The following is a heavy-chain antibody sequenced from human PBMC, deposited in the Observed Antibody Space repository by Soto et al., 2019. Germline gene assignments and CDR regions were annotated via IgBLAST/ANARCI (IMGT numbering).Heavy chain of an antibody. J-gene: IGHJ4*02. V-gene: IGHV3-23*01. CDR1: GFTFSSYA. CDR2: ISGSGGST. D-gene: IGHD3-9*01. CDR3: AYILTGAYYFDY. Sequence: GGSLRLSCAASGFTFSSYAMSWVRQAPGKGLEWVSAISGSGGSTYYADSVKGRFTISRDNSKNTLYLQMNSLRAEDTAVYYCAYILTGAYYFDYWGQGTLVTVSS.